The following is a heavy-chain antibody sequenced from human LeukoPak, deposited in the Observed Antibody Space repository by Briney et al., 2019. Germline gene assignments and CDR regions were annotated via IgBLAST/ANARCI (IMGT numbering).Heavy chain of an antibody. J-gene: IGHJ4*02. CDR1: GFTFDDYA. CDR3: AKSHYDILTGYFDY. V-gene: IGHV3-9*01. CDR2: ISWNSGSI. D-gene: IGHD3-9*01. Sequence: PGGSLRLSCAASGFTFDDYAMHWVRQAPGKGLEWVSGISWNSGSIGYADSVKGRFTISRDNAKNSLYLQMNSLRAEDTALYYCAKSHYDILTGYFDYWGQGTLVTVSS.